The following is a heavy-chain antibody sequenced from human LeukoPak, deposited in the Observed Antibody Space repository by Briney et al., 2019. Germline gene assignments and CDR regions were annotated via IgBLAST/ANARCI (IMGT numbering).Heavy chain of an antibody. CDR1: GGSMSSYY. Sequence: PSETLSLTCSVSGGSMSSYYWSWIRQPPGKGPEWIGYIHYSGGTNYNPSLKSRVTISVDTSENQISLKLSSVTTADTAVYYCARVTVGATTTNAFDIWGQGTMVTVSS. V-gene: IGHV4-59*01. J-gene: IGHJ3*02. D-gene: IGHD1-26*01. CDR2: IHYSGGT. CDR3: ARVTVGATTTNAFDI.